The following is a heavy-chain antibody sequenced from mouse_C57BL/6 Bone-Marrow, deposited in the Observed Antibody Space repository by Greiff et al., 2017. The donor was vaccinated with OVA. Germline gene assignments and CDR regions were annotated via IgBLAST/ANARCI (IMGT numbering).Heavy chain of an antibody. Sequence: EVKLVESGPALVKPGASVKISCKASGYSFTDYNMNWVKQSNGKSLEWIGVINPNYGTTSYNQKFKGKATLTVDQSSSTAYMQLNSLTSEDSAVYYCARSSYDGYYPGFAYWGQGTLVTVSA. D-gene: IGHD2-3*01. CDR2: INPNYGTT. CDR3: ARSSYDGYYPGFAY. CDR1: GYSFTDYN. V-gene: IGHV1-39*01. J-gene: IGHJ3*01.